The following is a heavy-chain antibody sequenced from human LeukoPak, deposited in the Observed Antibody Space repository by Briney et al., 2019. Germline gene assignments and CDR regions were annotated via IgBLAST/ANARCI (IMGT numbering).Heavy chain of an antibody. D-gene: IGHD2-15*01. V-gene: IGHV4-4*07. Sequence: PSETLSLTCTVPGGSINNYNWSWIRQPAGKGLEWIGRIYTRGSTNYNPSLKSRVTMSVDTSKNQFSLKLSSVTAADTAVYYCARGRHCSADICSGGDAFDIWGQGTMVSVSS. J-gene: IGHJ3*02. CDR1: GGSINNYN. CDR3: ARGRHCSADICSGGDAFDI. CDR2: IYTRGST.